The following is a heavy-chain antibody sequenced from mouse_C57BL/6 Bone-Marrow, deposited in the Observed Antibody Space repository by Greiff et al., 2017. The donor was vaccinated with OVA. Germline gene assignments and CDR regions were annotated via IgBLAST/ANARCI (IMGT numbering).Heavy chain of an antibody. V-gene: IGHV5-4*01. Sequence: VQLQQSGGGLVKPGGSLKLSCAASGFTFSSYAMSWVRQTPEKRLEWVATISDGGSYTYYPDNVKGRFTISRDNAKNNLYLQMSHLKSEDTAMYYCARDDFHMDYWGQGTSVTVSS. J-gene: IGHJ4*01. CDR2: ISDGGSYT. CDR1: GFTFSSYA. D-gene: IGHD2-4*01. CDR3: ARDDFHMDY.